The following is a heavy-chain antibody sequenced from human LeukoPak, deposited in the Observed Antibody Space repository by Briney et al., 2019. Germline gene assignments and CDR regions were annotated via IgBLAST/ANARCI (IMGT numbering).Heavy chain of an antibody. CDR1: GFTFNKYG. D-gene: IGHD3-22*01. CDR3: AKQPYDSSGYFNTFFDF. J-gene: IGHJ4*02. V-gene: IGHV3-23*01. CDR2: ISGSGGTT. Sequence: GGTLRLSCAASGFTFNKYGMSWVRQAPGKGLEWVSSISGSGGTTYYADSVKGRFTISRDNYKNTLYLQMNSLRAEDTAVYYCAKQPYDSSGYFNTFFDFWGQGTLVTVSS.